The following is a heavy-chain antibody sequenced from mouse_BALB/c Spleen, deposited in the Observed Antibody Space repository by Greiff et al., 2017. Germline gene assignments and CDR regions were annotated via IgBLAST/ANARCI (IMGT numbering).Heavy chain of an antibody. V-gene: IGHV1-63*02. D-gene: IGHD3-3*01. CDR1: GYTFTNYW. Sequence: VHLVESGAELVRPGTSVKISCKASGYTFTNYWLGWVKQRPGHGLEWIGDIYPGGGYTNYNEKFKGKATLTADTSSSTAYMQLSSLTSEDSAVYFCAREGGRYAMDYWGQGTSVTVSS. CDR3: AREGGRYAMDY. J-gene: IGHJ4*01. CDR2: IYPGGGYT.